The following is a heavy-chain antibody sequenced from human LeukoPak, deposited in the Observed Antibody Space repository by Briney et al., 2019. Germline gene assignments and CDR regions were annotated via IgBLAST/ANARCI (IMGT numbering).Heavy chain of an antibody. CDR1: GFRFTNVW. CDR2: ISYDGSNK. CDR3: ARDRDGYSPFDY. V-gene: IGHV3-30*03. J-gene: IGHJ4*02. D-gene: IGHD5-24*01. Sequence: PGGSLRLSCAVSGFRFTNVWMHWVRQAPGKGLEWVAVISYDGSNKYYADSVKGRFTISRDNSKNTLYLQMNSLRAEDTAVYYCARDRDGYSPFDYWGQGTLVTVSS.